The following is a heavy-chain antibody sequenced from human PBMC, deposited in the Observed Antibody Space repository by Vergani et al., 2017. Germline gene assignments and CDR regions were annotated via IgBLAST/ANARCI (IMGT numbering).Heavy chain of an antibody. J-gene: IGHJ6*03. CDR3: ARDGGSSAGYYYYYMDV. CDR1: GYTFTSYD. CDR2: MNPNSGNT. D-gene: IGHD6-6*01. V-gene: IGHV1-8*01. Sequence: QVQLVQSGAEVKKPGASVKVSCKASGYTFTSYDINWVRQATGQGLEWMGWMNPNSGNTGYAQKFQGRVTITADESTSTAYMELRSLRSDDTAVYYCARDGGSSAGYYYYYMDVWGKGTTVTVSS.